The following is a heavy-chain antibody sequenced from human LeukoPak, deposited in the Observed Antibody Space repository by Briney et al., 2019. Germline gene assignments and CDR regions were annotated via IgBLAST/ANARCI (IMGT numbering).Heavy chain of an antibody. V-gene: IGHV3-30-3*01. CDR3: ARGRMPYCSSTSCRDAFDI. Sequence: PGGSLRLSCAASGFTFSSYAMHWVRQAPGKGLEWVAVISYDGSNKYYADSVKGRFTISRDNSENTLYLQMNSLRAEDTAVYYCARGRMPYCSSTSCRDAFDIWGQGTMVTVSS. CDR2: ISYDGSNK. CDR1: GFTFSSYA. J-gene: IGHJ3*02. D-gene: IGHD2-2*01.